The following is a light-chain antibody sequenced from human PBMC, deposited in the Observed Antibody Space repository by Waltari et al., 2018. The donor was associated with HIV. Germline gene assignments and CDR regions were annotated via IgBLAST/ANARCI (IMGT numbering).Light chain of an antibody. V-gene: IGLV2-14*03. CDR3: ASYTVNSTGV. J-gene: IGLJ1*01. CDR2: DVN. CDR1: ASDIGRYNY. Sequence: QSALSQPASVSASPGQSVAISCSGSASDIGRYNYVSWYQQHPDKTPRLILFDVNNRPSGISDRFSGSKSGTTASLTISTVETDDEADYYGASYTVNSTGVFGSGTKLTVL.